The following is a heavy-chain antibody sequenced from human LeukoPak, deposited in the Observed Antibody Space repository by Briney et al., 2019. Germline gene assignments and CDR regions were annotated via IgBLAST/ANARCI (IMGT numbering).Heavy chain of an antibody. V-gene: IGHV1-18*01. J-gene: IGHJ6*02. D-gene: IGHD6-13*01. Sequence: ASVKVSCKASGYTFTSYGISWVRQAPGQGLEWMGWISAYNGNTNYAQKLQGRVTMTTDTSTSTAYMELRSLRSDDTAVYYCAREVDLIAAAAVGMDVWGQGTTVTVSS. CDR1: GYTFTSYG. CDR3: AREVDLIAAAAVGMDV. CDR2: ISAYNGNT.